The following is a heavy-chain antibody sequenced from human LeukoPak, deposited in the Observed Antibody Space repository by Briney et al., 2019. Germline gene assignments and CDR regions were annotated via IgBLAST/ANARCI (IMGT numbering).Heavy chain of an antibody. CDR3: ARGVPYTSGHGDFDY. Sequence: PSETLSLTCTVSGDSISSRGYYWGWIRQPPGKGLELIGSLYYSASTYASPSLRSRVAIFIDKSKNQFSLRLTSVTAADTAVYYCARGVPYTSGHGDFDYWGQGTLVTVSS. CDR2: LYYSAST. D-gene: IGHD6-19*01. CDR1: GDSISSRGYY. J-gene: IGHJ4*02. V-gene: IGHV4-39*01.